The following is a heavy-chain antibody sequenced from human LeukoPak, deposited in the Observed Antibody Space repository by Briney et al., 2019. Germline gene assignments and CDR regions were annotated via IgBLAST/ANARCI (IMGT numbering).Heavy chain of an antibody. Sequence: ASVKVSCKASGYTFTSYDINWVRQATGQGLEWMGWMNPNSGNTGYAQKFQGRVTMTRNTSISTAYMELSSLKSEDTAVYYCARSSDGYNWRYDAFDIWGQGTTVTVSS. CDR3: ARSSDGYNWRYDAFDI. CDR1: GYTFTSYD. J-gene: IGHJ3*02. CDR2: MNPNSGNT. D-gene: IGHD5-24*01. V-gene: IGHV1-8*01.